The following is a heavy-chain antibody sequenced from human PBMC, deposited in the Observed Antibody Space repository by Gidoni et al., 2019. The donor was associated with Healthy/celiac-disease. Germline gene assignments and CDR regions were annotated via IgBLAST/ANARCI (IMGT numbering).Heavy chain of an antibody. CDR3: ARADYYDSSGYYYRGYYYGMDV. CDR2: IKQDGSEK. Sequence: EVQMVESEGGLVKPGGSMRLSCAASGFTFSSYWMSWISQAPGKGLEWVANIKQDGSEKYYVDSLKGRFTISRDNAKNSLYLQMNSLRAEDTAVYYCARADYYDSSGYYYRGYYYGMDVWGQGTTVTVSS. D-gene: IGHD3-22*01. V-gene: IGHV3-7*01. CDR1: GFTFSSYW. J-gene: IGHJ6*02.